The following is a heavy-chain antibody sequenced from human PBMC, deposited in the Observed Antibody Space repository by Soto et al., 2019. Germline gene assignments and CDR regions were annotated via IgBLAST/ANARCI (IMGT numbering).Heavy chain of an antibody. J-gene: IGHJ5*02. D-gene: IGHD2-2*01. CDR1: GGTFSSYA. Sequence: QVQLVQSGAEVKKPGSSVKVSCKASGGTFSSYAISWVRQAPGQGLEWMGGIIPIFGTANYAQKFQGRVTITADESTSTAYMELSSLRSEDTAVYYCVRVRYCSSTSCPRWFDPWGQGTLVTVSS. V-gene: IGHV1-69*01. CDR2: IIPIFGTA. CDR3: VRVRYCSSTSCPRWFDP.